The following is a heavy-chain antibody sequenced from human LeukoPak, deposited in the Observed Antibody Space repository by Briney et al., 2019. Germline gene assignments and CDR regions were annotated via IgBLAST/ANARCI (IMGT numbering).Heavy chain of an antibody. CDR3: ARHGPTLAYCGGDCYSDWFDP. J-gene: IGHJ5*02. V-gene: IGHV4-59*08. Sequence: PSETLSLTCTVSGGSISSYYWSWIRQPPGKGLEWIGYIYYSGSTNYNPSLKSRVTISVDTSKNQFSLKLSSVTAADTAVYYCARHGPTLAYCGGDCYSDWFDPWGQGTLVTVSS. D-gene: IGHD2-21*02. CDR2: IYYSGST. CDR1: GGSISSYY.